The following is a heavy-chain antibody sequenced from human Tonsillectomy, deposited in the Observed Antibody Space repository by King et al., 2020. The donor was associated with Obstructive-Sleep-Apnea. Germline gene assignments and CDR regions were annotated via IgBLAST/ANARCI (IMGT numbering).Heavy chain of an antibody. CDR1: GYSFTSYW. CDR3: ARRRGRYSYGPDFDY. V-gene: IGHV5-51*01. CDR2: IYPGDADT. D-gene: IGHD5-18*01. J-gene: IGHJ4*02. Sequence: QLVQSGAEVKKPGESLKISCKGSGYSFTSYWIGWVRQMPGKGLEWMGIIYPGDADTRYSPSFQGQGTISADKSISTAYLQWSSLKASDTAMYYCARRRGRYSYGPDFDYWGQGTLVTVSS.